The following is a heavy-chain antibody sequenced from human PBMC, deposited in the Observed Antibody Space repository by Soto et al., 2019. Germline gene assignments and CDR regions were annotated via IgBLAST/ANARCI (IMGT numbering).Heavy chain of an antibody. Sequence: QVQLVQSGAEVKKPGASVKVSCKASGYTFTGYYMHWVRQAPGQGLAWMGWINPNSGGTNYAQKFQGWVTMTRDTSITTAYMELSRLRSDDTPVYYCATSRDATSGGLDYWGQGTLVTVST. CDR3: ATSRDATSGGLDY. J-gene: IGHJ4*02. V-gene: IGHV1-2*04. D-gene: IGHD2-15*01. CDR1: GYTFTGYY. CDR2: INPNSGGT.